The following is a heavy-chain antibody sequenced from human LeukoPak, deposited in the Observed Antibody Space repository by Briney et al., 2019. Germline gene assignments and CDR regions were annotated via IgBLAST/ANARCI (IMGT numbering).Heavy chain of an antibody. Sequence: GGSLRLSCAASGFTFSDAWMRWVRQAPGKGLEWVGRINSKTDGGTTDYAAPVKGRFTILRDDSKKTLYLQMNSLKTEDTAVYYCTTFHDYVKCDPGGQGTLVAVSS. CDR2: INSKTDGGTT. CDR1: GFTFSDAW. J-gene: IGHJ5*02. V-gene: IGHV3-15*01. D-gene: IGHD3-16*01. CDR3: TTFHDYVKCDP.